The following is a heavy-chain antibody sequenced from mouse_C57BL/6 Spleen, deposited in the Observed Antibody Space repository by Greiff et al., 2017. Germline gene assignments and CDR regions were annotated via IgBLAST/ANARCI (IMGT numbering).Heavy chain of an antibody. V-gene: IGHV1-50*01. J-gene: IGHJ1*03. D-gene: IGHD2-3*01. CDR1: GYTFTSYW. CDR3: ARSYDGDYRYFDV. CDR2: IDPSDSYT. Sequence: QVQLQQPGAELVKPGASVKLSCKASGYTFTSYWMQWVKQRPGQGLEWIGEIDPSDSYTNSNQKFKGKATLTVDTSSSTAYMQLSSLTSEDSAVYYCARSYDGDYRYFDVWGTGTTVPVSS.